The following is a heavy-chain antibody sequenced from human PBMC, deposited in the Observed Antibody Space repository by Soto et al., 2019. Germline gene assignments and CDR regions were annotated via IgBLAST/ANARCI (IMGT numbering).Heavy chain of an antibody. Sequence: QVQLQESGPGLVKPSQTLSLTCTVSGGSISSGGYYWSWIRQHPGKGLEWIGYIYYSGSTYYNPSLKRRVTISVDTSKNQFSLKLSSVTAADTAVYYCATSTRSSGYYYYYGMDVWGQGTTVTVSS. CDR3: ATSTRSSGYYYYYGMDV. J-gene: IGHJ6*02. V-gene: IGHV4-31*03. CDR2: IYYSGST. D-gene: IGHD2-15*01. CDR1: GGSISSGGYY.